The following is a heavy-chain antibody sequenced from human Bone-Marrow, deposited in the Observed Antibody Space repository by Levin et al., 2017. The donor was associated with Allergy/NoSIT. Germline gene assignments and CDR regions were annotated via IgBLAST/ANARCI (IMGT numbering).Heavy chain of an antibody. D-gene: IGHD3-22*01. CDR2: ISSNGGST. Sequence: GESLKISCAASGFTFSSYAMHWVRQAPGKGLEYVSAISSNGGSTYYANSVKGRFTISRDNSKNTLYLQMGSLRAEDMAVYYCAREAYYDSSGYPLDYWGQGTLVTVSS. CDR3: AREAYYDSSGYPLDY. CDR1: GFTFSSYA. J-gene: IGHJ4*02. V-gene: IGHV3-64*01.